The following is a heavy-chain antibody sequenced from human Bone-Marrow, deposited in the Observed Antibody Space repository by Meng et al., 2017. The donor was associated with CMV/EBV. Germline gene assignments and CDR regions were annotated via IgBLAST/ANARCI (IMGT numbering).Heavy chain of an antibody. D-gene: IGHD3-10*01. CDR2: INPNSGGT. V-gene: IGHV1-2*02. J-gene: IGHJ6*01. CDR1: GYTFTGYY. Sequence: ASVKVSCKASGYTFTGYYMHWVRQAPGQGLEWMGWINPNSGGTNYAQKFQGRVTMTRDTSISTAYMELSRLRSDYTAVYYCARDRVTMVRGVGYYYYGMDVWGQGTTV. CDR3: ARDRVTMVRGVGYYYYGMDV.